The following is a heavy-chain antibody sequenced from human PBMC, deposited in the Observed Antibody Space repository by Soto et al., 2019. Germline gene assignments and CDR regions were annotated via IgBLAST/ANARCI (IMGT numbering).Heavy chain of an antibody. J-gene: IGHJ6*02. CDR2: ISGSGGNT. D-gene: IGHD6-13*01. V-gene: IGHV3-23*01. CDR3: AKGRAPSSWYPPYYYGMDV. Sequence: EVQLLESGGGLVQPGGSLRLSCAASGFTFSSYAMSCVRQAPGKGLECVSTISGSGGNTYYADSVRGRFTVSRDNSKNALYLHINSLRAEDTAVYYCAKGRAPSSWYPPYYYGMDVWGQGTTVTVSS. CDR1: GFTFSSYA.